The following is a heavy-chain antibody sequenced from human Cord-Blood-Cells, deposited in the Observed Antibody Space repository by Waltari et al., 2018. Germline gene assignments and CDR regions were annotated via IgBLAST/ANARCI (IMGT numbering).Heavy chain of an antibody. V-gene: IGHV3-30*18. CDR3: AKNMVRGVIINDWYFDL. CDR2: IWYDGSNK. CDR1: GFTFSSYG. Sequence: QVQLVESGGGVVQPGRSLRLSCAASGFTFSSYGMHWVRQAPGKGLYWVAVIWYDGSNKYYADSVKGRFTISRDNSKNTLYLQMNSLRAEDTAMYYCAKNMVRGVIINDWYFDLWGRGTLVTVSS. J-gene: IGHJ2*01. D-gene: IGHD3-10*01.